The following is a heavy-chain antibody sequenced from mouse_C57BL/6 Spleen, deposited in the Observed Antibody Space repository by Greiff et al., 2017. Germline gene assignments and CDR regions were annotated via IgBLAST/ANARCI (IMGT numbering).Heavy chain of an antibody. CDR3: ARDYGSSYGVYYFDY. CDR2: IYPRDGST. D-gene: IGHD1-1*01. CDR1: GYTFTSYD. J-gene: IGHJ2*01. Sequence: VQLVESGPELVKPGASVKLSCKASGYTFTSYDINWVKQRPGQGLEWIGWIYPRDGSTKYNEKFKGKATLTVDTSSSTAYMELHSLTSEDSAVYFCARDYGSSYGVYYFDYWGQGTTLTVSS. V-gene: IGHV1-85*01.